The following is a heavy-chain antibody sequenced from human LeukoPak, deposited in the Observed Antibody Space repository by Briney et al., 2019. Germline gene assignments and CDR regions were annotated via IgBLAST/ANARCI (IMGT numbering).Heavy chain of an antibody. D-gene: IGHD2-15*01. Sequence: SETLSLTCAVSGGSISSNNWWSWVRQPPGRGLEWIADIYHTGSTNYSPSLKSRVTISVDTSKNQFSLKLSSVTAADTAVYYCARSEDYSAFDIWGQGTMVTVSS. CDR3: ARSEDYSAFDI. J-gene: IGHJ3*02. CDR1: GGSISSNNW. V-gene: IGHV4-4*02. CDR2: IYHTGST.